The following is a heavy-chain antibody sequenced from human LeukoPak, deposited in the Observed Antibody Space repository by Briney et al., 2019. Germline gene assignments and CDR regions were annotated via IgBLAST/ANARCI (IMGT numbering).Heavy chain of an antibody. Sequence: PGGSLRLSCAASGFTFSNYAMSWVRQAPGKGLEWVSAISGSSGSTYYADSVKGRFTISRDNSKNTLYLQMNSLRAEDTAVYYCASRYCTNGVCYVWFPHDAFDIWGQGTMVTVSS. CDR3: ASRYCTNGVCYVWFPHDAFDI. CDR2: ISGSSGST. J-gene: IGHJ3*02. CDR1: GFTFSNYA. V-gene: IGHV3-23*01. D-gene: IGHD2-8*01.